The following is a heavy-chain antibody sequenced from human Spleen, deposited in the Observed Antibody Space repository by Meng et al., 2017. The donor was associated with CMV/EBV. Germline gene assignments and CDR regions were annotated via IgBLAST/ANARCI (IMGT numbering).Heavy chain of an antibody. V-gene: IGHV4-39*01. J-gene: IGHJ4*02. CDR2: IYYSGST. Sequence: GSLRLSCTVSGGSISSSSYYWGWIRQPPGKGLEWIGNIYYSGSTYYNPSLKSRVTISVDTSKNQFSLKLSSVTAADTAVYYCARRGYSYGLWGQGTLVTVSS. CDR1: GGSISSSSYY. CDR3: ARRGYSYGL. D-gene: IGHD5-18*01.